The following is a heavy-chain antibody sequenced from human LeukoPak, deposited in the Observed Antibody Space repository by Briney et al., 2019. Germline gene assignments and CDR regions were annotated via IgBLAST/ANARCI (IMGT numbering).Heavy chain of an antibody. CDR2: INHSGST. CDR3: ARRTYQLPKRYYYYMDV. J-gene: IGHJ6*03. Sequence: PSETLSLTCAVYGGSFSGYYWSWIRQPPGKGLEWIGEINHSGSTNYNPSLKSRVTISVDTSKNQFSLKLSSVTAADTAVYYCARRTYQLPKRYYYYMDVWGKRTTVTVSS. D-gene: IGHD2-2*01. V-gene: IGHV4-34*01. CDR1: GGSFSGYY.